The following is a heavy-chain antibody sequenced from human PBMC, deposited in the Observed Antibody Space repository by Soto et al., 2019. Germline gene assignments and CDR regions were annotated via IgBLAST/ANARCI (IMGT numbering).Heavy chain of an antibody. CDR2: INPSGGST. D-gene: IGHD2-21*01. Sequence: GASVKVSCKASGYTFTSYYMHWMRQAHGQGLERMGIINPSGGSTSYAQKSQGRVTMTRATSTSTVYMELSSLRSDDTPVYYCAMEMATMHSISGYWGQGTFVTVAS. J-gene: IGHJ4*02. CDR1: GYTFTSYY. V-gene: IGHV1-46*01. CDR3: AMEMATMHSISGY.